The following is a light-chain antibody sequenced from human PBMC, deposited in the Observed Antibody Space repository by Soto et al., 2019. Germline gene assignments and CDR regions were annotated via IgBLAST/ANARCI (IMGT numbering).Light chain of an antibody. Sequence: DIQMTQSPSTLSASVGDRVTITCRASQSISGWLAWFQQKPGKAPKLLIYDASTLESGLPSRFSGSGSGTQFPLTISSLQPDDFATYFCQQYSSYSLYTFGQGTKLEI. J-gene: IGKJ2*01. CDR2: DAS. CDR1: QSISGW. V-gene: IGKV1-5*01. CDR3: QQYSSYSLYT.